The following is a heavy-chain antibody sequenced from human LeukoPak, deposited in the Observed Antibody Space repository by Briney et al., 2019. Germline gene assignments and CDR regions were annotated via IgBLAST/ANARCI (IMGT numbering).Heavy chain of an antibody. CDR3: ASAGSVRFYDFWSGPSHYFDY. CDR2: IKQDGSEK. CDR1: GFTFSSYS. V-gene: IGHV3-7*01. Sequence: PGGSLRLSCAASGFTFSSYSMNWVRQAPGKGLEWVANIKQDGSEKYYVDSVKGRFTISRDNAKNSLYLQMNSLRAEDTAVYYCASAGSVRFYDFWSGPSHYFDYWGQGTLVTVSS. J-gene: IGHJ4*02. D-gene: IGHD3-3*01.